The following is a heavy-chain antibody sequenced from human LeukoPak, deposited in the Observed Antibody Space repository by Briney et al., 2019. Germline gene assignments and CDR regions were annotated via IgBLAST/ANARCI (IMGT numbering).Heavy chain of an antibody. V-gene: IGHV1-2*04. CDR1: GYTFTGYY. D-gene: IGHD6-13*01. CDR2: INPNSGGT. Sequence: ASVKVSCKASGYTFTGYYMHWVRQAPGQGLEWMGWINPNSGGTNYAQKFQGWVTMTRDTSISTAYMELSRLRSDDTAVYYCARERGSWYSAPNYGMDVWGQGTTVTVSS. J-gene: IGHJ6*02. CDR3: ARERGSWYSAPNYGMDV.